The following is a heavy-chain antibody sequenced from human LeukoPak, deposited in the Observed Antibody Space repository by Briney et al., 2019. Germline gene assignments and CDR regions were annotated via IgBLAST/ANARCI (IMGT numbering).Heavy chain of an antibody. D-gene: IGHD3-10*01. CDR2: IYYSGST. Sequence: PSETLSLTCTVSGGSISSSSYYWGWIRQPPGKGLEWIGSIYYSGSTYYNPSLKSRVTISVDTSKNQFSLKLSSVTAADTAVYYCAREGGSGPNVEYYFDYWGQGTLVTVSS. CDR1: GGSISSSSYY. V-gene: IGHV4-39*07. J-gene: IGHJ4*02. CDR3: AREGGSGPNVEYYFDY.